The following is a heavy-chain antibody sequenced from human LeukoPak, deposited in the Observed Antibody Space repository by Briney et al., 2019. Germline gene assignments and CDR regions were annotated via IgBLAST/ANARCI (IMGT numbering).Heavy chain of an antibody. Sequence: SETLSPTCTVSGGSVSSGSYYWSWIRQPPGKGLEWIGYSYYSGSTNYNPSLKSRVTISVDTSKNQFSLKLSSVTAADTAVYYCAREGAYYDILTGYSPDAFDIWGQGTMVTVSS. CDR3: AREGAYYDILTGYSPDAFDI. J-gene: IGHJ3*02. CDR2: SYYSGST. D-gene: IGHD3-9*01. CDR1: GGSVSSGSYY. V-gene: IGHV4-61*01.